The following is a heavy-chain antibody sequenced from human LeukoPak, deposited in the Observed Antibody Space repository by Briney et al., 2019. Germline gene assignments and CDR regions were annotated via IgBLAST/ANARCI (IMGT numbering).Heavy chain of an antibody. CDR2: IYYSGST. Sequence: KSSETLSLTCTVSGGSISSSSYYWGWIRQPPGKGLEWIGSIYYSGSTYYNPSLKSRVTISVDTSKNQFSLKLSSVTAADTAVYYCARVKGGVVVPAADFDYWGQGTLVTVSS. D-gene: IGHD2-2*01. CDR1: GGSISSSSYY. CDR3: ARVKGGVVVPAADFDY. V-gene: IGHV4-39*07. J-gene: IGHJ4*02.